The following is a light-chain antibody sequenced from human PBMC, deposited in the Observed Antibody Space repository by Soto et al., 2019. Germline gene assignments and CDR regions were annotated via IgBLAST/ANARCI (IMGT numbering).Light chain of an antibody. V-gene: IGKV3-20*01. J-gene: IGKJ1*01. Sequence: IVLTQSPGTLSLSPGGRATLSCRGSPRISSSSLAWYQQKPGQAPRLLIYDASKRATGIPDRFSGSGSGTDFTLTISRLEPEDFAVYYCHQYGSAPWTFGQGTKVDIK. CDR2: DAS. CDR3: HQYGSAPWT. CDR1: PRISSSS.